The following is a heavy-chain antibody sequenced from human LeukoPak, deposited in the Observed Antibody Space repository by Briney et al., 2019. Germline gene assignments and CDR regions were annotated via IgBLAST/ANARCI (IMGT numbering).Heavy chain of an antibody. CDR3: AKDGRYSGYVGFDY. CDR2: ISGSGGST. J-gene: IGHJ4*02. CDR1: GFIFSSYA. V-gene: IGHV3-23*01. D-gene: IGHD3-22*01. Sequence: PGGSLRLSCAASGFIFSSYAMSWVRQAPGKGLEWVSAISGSGGSTYYADSVKGRFTISRDNSKNTLYLQMNSLRAEDTAVYYCAKDGRYSGYVGFDYWGQGTLVTVSS.